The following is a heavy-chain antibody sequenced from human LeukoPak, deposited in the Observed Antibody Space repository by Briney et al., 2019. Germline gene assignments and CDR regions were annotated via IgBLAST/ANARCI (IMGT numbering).Heavy chain of an antibody. D-gene: IGHD2-2*01. CDR3: ARAPITSPFYFDY. CDR1: GFAFDEHG. V-gene: IGHV3-20*04. Sequence: GGSLRLSCTASGFAFDEHGMSWVRQVPGKGLEWVSGINWSGGSTGYADPLRGRFTISRDNAKNSLYLQMDSLRAEDTALYYCARAPITSPFYFDYWGQGTLVSVSS. J-gene: IGHJ4*02. CDR2: INWSGGST.